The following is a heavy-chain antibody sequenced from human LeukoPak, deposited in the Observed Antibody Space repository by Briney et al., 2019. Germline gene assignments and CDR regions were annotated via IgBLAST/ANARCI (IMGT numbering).Heavy chain of an antibody. CDR3: AREGGYYFDH. J-gene: IGHJ4*02. V-gene: IGHV3-30*03. D-gene: IGHD6-25*01. CDR1: GFTFGSYG. CDR2: ISYDRSET. Sequence: PGGSLRLSCAASGFTFGSYGMHWVRQAPGKGLEWVAFISYDRSETYYADSVKGRFSISRDNSKNTVYLQMNSLRTDDRAVYYCAREGGYYFDHWGQGTLVTVSS.